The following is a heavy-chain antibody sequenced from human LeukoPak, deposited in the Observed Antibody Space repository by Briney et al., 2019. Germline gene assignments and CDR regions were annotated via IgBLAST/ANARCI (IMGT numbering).Heavy chain of an antibody. CDR3: VKGLYTIDY. D-gene: IGHD2-2*02. V-gene: IGHV3-23*01. CDR2: ISAGGT. CDR1: GFTFSNFA. J-gene: IGHJ4*02. Sequence: GGSLRLSCAASGFTFSNFAMNWVRQAPGKGLEWVSAISAGGTFYADFVKGRFTISRDNSKNTLYLQMNSLRVDDTAVYYCVKGLYTIDYWGQGTLVTASS.